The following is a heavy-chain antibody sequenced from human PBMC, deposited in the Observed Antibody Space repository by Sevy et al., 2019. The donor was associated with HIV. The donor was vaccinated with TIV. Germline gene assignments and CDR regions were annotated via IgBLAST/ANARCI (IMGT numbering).Heavy chain of an antibody. CDR1: GFTFSSYA. Sequence: GGSLRLSCAASGFTFSSYAMHWVRQAPGKGLEWVAVISYDGSNKYYAHSVKGRFTISRDNSKNTLYLQMNSLRAEDTAVYYCARGGGYSYGYTSYFDYWGQGTLVTVSS. V-gene: IGHV3-30-3*01. D-gene: IGHD5-18*01. CDR3: ARGGGYSYGYTSYFDY. CDR2: ISYDGSNK. J-gene: IGHJ4*02.